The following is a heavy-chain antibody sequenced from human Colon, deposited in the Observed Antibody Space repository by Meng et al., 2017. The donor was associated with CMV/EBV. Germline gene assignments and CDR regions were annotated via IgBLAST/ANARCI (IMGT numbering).Heavy chain of an antibody. V-gene: IGHV1-69*10. CDR3: ARAPLGLYCGGDCYPDWFDP. CDR2: IIPILGIV. Sequence: SYGISWVRQAPGQGLKWMGGIIPILGIVNYAQKFQGRVTITADKPTSTAYMELSSLRSEDTAVYYCARAPLGLYCGGDCYPDWFDPWGQGTLVTVSS. J-gene: IGHJ5*02. D-gene: IGHD2-21*01. CDR1: SYG.